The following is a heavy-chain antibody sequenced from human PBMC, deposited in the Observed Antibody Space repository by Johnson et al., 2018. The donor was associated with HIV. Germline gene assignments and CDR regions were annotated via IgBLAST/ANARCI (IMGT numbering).Heavy chain of an antibody. CDR1: GFTFSSYG. Sequence: QVQLVESGGGVVQPGRSLRLSCAASGFTFSSYGMHWVRQAPGKGLEWVAVISYDGSNKYFAYSVKGRFTISRDNSKNTLYLQMNSLRTEDTAVYYCANEYFDIWGQGAMVTVSS. CDR3: ANEYFDI. V-gene: IGHV3-30*18. CDR2: ISYDGSNK. J-gene: IGHJ3*02.